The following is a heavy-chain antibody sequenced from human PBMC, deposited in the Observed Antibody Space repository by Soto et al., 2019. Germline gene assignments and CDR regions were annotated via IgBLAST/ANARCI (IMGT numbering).Heavy chain of an antibody. CDR3: AKDYGYGMDV. Sequence: QVQLVESGGGVVQPGRPLRLSCAASGFTFSSYGMHWVRQAPGKGLEWVAVISYDGSNKYYADSVKGRFTISRDNSKNTLYLQMNSLRAEDTAVYYCAKDYGYGMDVWGQGTTVTVSS. CDR1: GFTFSSYG. V-gene: IGHV3-30*18. D-gene: IGHD3-10*01. J-gene: IGHJ6*02. CDR2: ISYDGSNK.